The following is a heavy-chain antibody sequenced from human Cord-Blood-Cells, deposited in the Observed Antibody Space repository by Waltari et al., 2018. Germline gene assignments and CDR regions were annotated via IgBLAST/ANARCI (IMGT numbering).Heavy chain of an antibody. CDR1: GGSISSYY. CDR2: IYYSGST. D-gene: IGHD7-27*01. V-gene: IGHV4-59*01. J-gene: IGHJ2*01. CDR3: ARAWGWNWYFDL. Sequence: QVQLQESGPGLVKPSETLSLTCTVSGGSISSYYWSWIRQPPGKGLEWIGYIYYSGSTNDNPSLKSRVTISGDTSKNQFSLKLSSVTAADTAVYYCARAWGWNWYFDLWGRGTLVTVSS.